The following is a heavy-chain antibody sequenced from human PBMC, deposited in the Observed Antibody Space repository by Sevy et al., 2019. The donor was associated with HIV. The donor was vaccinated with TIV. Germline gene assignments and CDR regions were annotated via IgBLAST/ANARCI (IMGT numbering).Heavy chain of an antibody. V-gene: IGHV3-9*01. J-gene: IGHJ6*02. CDR2: ISWNSGRV. Sequence: GGSLRLSCAASGFTFDDYAMHWVRQAPRKGLEWVSGISWNSGRVGYADSVKGRFTISRDNAKNALYLQMNSLSAEDTALYYCAKDMTGGYYGMDVWGQGTTVTVSS. CDR3: AKDMTGGYYGMDV. D-gene: IGHD2-15*01. CDR1: GFTFDDYA.